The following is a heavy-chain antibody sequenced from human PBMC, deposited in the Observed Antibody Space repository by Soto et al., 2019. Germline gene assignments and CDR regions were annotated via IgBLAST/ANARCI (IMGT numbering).Heavy chain of an antibody. CDR2: IYYSGST. D-gene: IGHD3-10*01. J-gene: IGHJ4*02. Sequence: SETQSLTCTLSGGSISSYYWSWIRQPPGKGLEWIGYIYYSGSTNYNPSLKSRVTISVDTSKNQFSLKLSSVTAADTAVYYCARAPRGNYGYPSYFDYWGQGPLVTVPS. V-gene: IGHV4-59*01. CDR1: GGSISSYY. CDR3: ARAPRGNYGYPSYFDY.